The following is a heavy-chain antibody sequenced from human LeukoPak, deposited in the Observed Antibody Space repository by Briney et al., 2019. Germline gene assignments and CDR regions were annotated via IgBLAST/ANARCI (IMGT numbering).Heavy chain of an antibody. CDR1: GYTFTSYG. D-gene: IGHD3-16*01. Sequence: ASVKVSCKASGYTFTSYGISWVRQAPGQGLEWMGWISAYNGNTNYAQKLQGRVTMTTDTSTSTAYVELRSLRSDDTAVYYCARAPYDSRLFDYWGQGTLVTVSS. J-gene: IGHJ4*02. CDR2: ISAYNGNT. CDR3: ARAPYDSRLFDY. V-gene: IGHV1-18*01.